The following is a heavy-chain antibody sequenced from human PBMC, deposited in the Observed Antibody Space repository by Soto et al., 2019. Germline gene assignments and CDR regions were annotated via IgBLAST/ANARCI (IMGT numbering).Heavy chain of an antibody. V-gene: IGHV1-69*13. CDR3: ARGVGSLIAGTWVFDY. D-gene: IGHD6-13*01. CDR1: GGTFSSYA. CDR2: IIPIFGTA. Sequence: ASVKVSCKASGGTFSSYAISWVRQAPGQGLEWMGGIIPIFGTANYAQKFQGRVTITADESASTAYMELSSLRSEDTAVYYCARGVGSLIAGTWVFDYWGQGTLVTVSS. J-gene: IGHJ4*02.